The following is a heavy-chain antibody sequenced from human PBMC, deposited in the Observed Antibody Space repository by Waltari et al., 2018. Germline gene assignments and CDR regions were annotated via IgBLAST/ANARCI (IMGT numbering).Heavy chain of an antibody. J-gene: IGHJ4*02. CDR3: ARDRPRITIFGVVGPFDY. CDR2: IIPIFGTA. D-gene: IGHD3-3*01. Sequence: QVQLVQSGAEVKKPGSSVKVSCKASGGTFSSYAISWVRQAPGQGLEWMGGIIPIFGTANYAQKFQGRVTITADESTSTAYMELSSLRSEDTAVYYCARDRPRITIFGVVGPFDYWGQGTLVTVSS. V-gene: IGHV1-69*01. CDR1: GGTFSSYA.